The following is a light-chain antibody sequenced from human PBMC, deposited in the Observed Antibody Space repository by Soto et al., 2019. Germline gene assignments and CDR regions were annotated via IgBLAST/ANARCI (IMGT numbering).Light chain of an antibody. J-gene: IGKJ1*01. CDR2: KAS. V-gene: IGKV1-5*03. Sequence: IQMTQSPSTLSASVGDRVAITCRASQSIGIWLAWYQQKPGNAPRFLIYKASTLQTGVPSRFSGSGSGTDFTLTISSLQPDDFATYYCQQYNDYSWTFGQGTKVEIK. CDR3: QQYNDYSWT. CDR1: QSIGIW.